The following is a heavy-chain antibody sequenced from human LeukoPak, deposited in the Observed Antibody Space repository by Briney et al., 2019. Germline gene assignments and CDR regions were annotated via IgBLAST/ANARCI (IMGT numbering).Heavy chain of an antibody. CDR1: WLTLATKY. J-gene: IGHJ2*01. CDR3: ARLGDHYHWNLDL. Sequence: GGSLRLSCAASWLTLATKYLNWVRQAPGKGLEWVSIIYICSTTYYADSVRGRFTISRDTSKNTVSLQMNSLRAEDTAVYFCARLGDHYHWNLDLWGRGTLVTVSS. D-gene: IGHD3-10*01. CDR2: IYICSTT. V-gene: IGHV3-53*01.